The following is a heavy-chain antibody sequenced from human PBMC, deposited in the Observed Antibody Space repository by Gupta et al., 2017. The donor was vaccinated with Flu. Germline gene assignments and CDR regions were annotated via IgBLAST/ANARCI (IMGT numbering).Heavy chain of an antibody. CDR3: ARDKVMRSVTIDH. CDR2: IWEDGSNK. Sequence: FFSYGMHGVRKAPGKGLEWGAVIWEDGSNKYYADSVKGRFSISRDNSKNTLYLEMNSLRVEDTGLYYCARDKVMRSVTIDHWGQGTLVTVSS. V-gene: IGHV3-33*01. CDR1: FFSYG. J-gene: IGHJ4*02. D-gene: IGHD4-17*01.